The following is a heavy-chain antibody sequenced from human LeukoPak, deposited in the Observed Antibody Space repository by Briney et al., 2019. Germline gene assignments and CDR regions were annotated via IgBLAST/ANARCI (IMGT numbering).Heavy chain of an antibody. J-gene: IGHJ1*01. CDR1: GYTLTELS. Sequence: ASVKVPCKVSGYTLTELSMHWVRQAPGKGLEWMGGFDPEDGETIYAQKFQGRVTMTEDTSTDTAYMELSSLRSEDTAVYYCATDKAAAALWFQHWGQGTLVTVSS. CDR2: FDPEDGET. D-gene: IGHD6-13*01. CDR3: ATDKAAAALWFQH. V-gene: IGHV1-24*01.